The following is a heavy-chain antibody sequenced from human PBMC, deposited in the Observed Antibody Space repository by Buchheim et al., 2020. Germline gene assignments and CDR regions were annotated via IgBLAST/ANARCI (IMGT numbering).Heavy chain of an antibody. D-gene: IGHD5-24*01. Sequence: QLQLQESGPGLVKPSETLSLTCTVSGGSISSSSCYWGWIRQPPVKGLEWIGSIYYSGSTYENPSLRRRVTISVDTSKNQFSLRLSSVTASDTAVYYCARQADGYNGVWGQGTL. CDR3: ARQADGYNGV. CDR2: IYYSGST. CDR1: GGSISSSSCY. V-gene: IGHV4-39*01. J-gene: IGHJ4*02.